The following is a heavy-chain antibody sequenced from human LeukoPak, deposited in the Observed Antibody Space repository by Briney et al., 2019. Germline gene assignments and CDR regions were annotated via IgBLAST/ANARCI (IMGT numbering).Heavy chain of an antibody. CDR1: GYTFYTYG. Sequence: ASVKVSCKASGYTFYTYGLSWVRQAPGQGLEWMGWISPYSGHANYAQKLQGRVTMTTDTSTSTAYMELRSLRSDDTAMYYCARDPGVYSSGSCAPGWFDPWGQGSLVTVSS. D-gene: IGHD6-19*01. CDR3: ARDPGVYSSGSCAPGWFDP. V-gene: IGHV1-18*04. CDR2: ISPYSGHA. J-gene: IGHJ5*02.